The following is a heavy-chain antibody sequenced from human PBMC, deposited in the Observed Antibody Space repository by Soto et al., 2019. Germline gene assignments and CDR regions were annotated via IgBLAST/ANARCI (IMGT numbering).Heavy chain of an antibody. V-gene: IGHV1-69*06. CDR2: IIPVFGTR. Sequence: QMQVVQSGAEVKKPGSSVKVSCKASGGIFNTYAINWVRLVPGQGLEWMGSIIPVFGTRNYLQKFQDRVIFPADKSTSTAYMELSYLRSEDPAIYSCARGPSGTDHFDTWGQGTLVTVSS. D-gene: IGHD1-1*01. CDR1: GGIFNTYA. CDR3: ARGPSGTDHFDT. J-gene: IGHJ4*02.